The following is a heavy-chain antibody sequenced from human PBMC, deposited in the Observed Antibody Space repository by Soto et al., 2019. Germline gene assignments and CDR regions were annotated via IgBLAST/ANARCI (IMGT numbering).Heavy chain of an antibody. CDR2: VYATGTS. J-gene: IGHJ5*01. D-gene: IGHD4-17*01. CDR1: GGSMSKFY. V-gene: IGHV4-4*07. CDR3: VRDGSKTLRDGFAF. Sequence: SETMCLTCSVSGGSMSKFYWSWIRKTAGKGLEWMGRVYATGTSDYNPSLRSRIAMSVDISKKTFSLRLRSVTAADTGVYYCVRDGSKTLRDGFAFWG.